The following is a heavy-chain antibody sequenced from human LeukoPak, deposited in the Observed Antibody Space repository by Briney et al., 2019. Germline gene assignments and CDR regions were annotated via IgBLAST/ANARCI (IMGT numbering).Heavy chain of an antibody. D-gene: IGHD6-19*01. V-gene: IGHV4-59*01. Sequence: PSVTLSLTCTVSGGSISSYYWSWIRQPPGKGLEWIGYIYYSGSTNYNPSLKSRVTISVDTSKNQFSLKLSSVTAADTAVYYCARVGSSGWFNDWGQGTLVTVSS. CDR3: ARVGSSGWFND. CDR1: GGSISSYY. CDR2: IYYSGST. J-gene: IGHJ4*02.